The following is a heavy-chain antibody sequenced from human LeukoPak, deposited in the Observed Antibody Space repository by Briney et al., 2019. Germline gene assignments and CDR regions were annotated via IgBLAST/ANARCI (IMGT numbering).Heavy chain of an antibody. V-gene: IGHV3-74*01. D-gene: IGHD2/OR15-2a*01. CDR3: ARFSRGNPDY. J-gene: IGHJ4*02. Sequence: GGSLRLSCAASGFTFSSYWMHWVRQAPGKGPVWVSRINTDGISTSYADSVKGRFTISRDNAKNTLYLQMNSLRAEDTAVYYCARFSRGNPDYWGQGTLVTVSS. CDR2: INTDGIST. CDR1: GFTFSSYW.